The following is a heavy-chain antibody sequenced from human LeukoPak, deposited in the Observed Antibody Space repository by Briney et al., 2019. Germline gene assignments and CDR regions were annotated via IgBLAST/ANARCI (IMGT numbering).Heavy chain of an antibody. CDR3: ARVSLSSGCLSN. CDR2: ISSDESIT. Sequence: RSLRLSCAASGFTFSNYWMHWVRQAPGKGMVWVSRISSDESITSYADSVKGRFTISRDNAKNTLFLQMNGLRAEHTAVYYCARVSLSSGCLSNWGQGTLVTVSS. V-gene: IGHV3-74*01. J-gene: IGHJ4*02. CDR1: GFTFSNYW. D-gene: IGHD6-19*01.